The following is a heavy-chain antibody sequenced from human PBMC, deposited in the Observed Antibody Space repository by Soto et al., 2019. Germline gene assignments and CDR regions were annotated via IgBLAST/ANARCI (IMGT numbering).Heavy chain of an antibody. CDR1: GFTFTSSA. CDR3: AAEYSSSSSDAFDL. Sequence: QIQLVQSGPEVKKPGTSVQVSCKASGFTFTSSAVQWVRQARGQLLEWIGWIVVVSGNTNYAQKFQERVTITRDMSTSTAYMELSSLRSEDTAVYYCAAEYSSSSSDAFDLWGQGTMVTVSS. V-gene: IGHV1-58*01. CDR2: IVVVSGNT. J-gene: IGHJ3*01. D-gene: IGHD6-13*01.